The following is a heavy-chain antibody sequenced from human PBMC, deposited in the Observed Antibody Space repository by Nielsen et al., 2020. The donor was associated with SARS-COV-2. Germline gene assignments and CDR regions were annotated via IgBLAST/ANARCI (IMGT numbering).Heavy chain of an antibody. V-gene: IGHV3-74*03. D-gene: IGHD2-15*01. CDR1: GFIFSNYR. Sequence: GESLKISCAASGFIFSNYRMHWVRQVPGKGLVWVSHINPDESKTTYADSVKGRFTMSRDNGKNSLYLQMNTLRSEDTALYYCTRGFYSQSDCWGQGTLVTVSS. J-gene: IGHJ4*02. CDR2: INPDESKT. CDR3: TRGFYSQSDC.